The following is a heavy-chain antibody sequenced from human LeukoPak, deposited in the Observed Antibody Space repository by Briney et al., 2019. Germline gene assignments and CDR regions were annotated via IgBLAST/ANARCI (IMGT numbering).Heavy chain of an antibody. J-gene: IGHJ4*02. Sequence: QAGGSLRLSCAASGFTFSSYWMSWVRQAPGKGLEWVANIKQDGSETYYVDSVTGRFTISRDNAKNSLSLQMNSLRAEDTAVYYCAREGNRRSFDYWGQGTLVTVSS. CDR1: GFTFSSYW. CDR3: AREGNRRSFDY. CDR2: IKQDGSET. V-gene: IGHV3-7*01.